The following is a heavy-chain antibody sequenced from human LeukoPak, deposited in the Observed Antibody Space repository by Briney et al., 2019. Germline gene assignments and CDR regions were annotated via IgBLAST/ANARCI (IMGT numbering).Heavy chain of an antibody. J-gene: IGHJ4*02. Sequence: PGGSLRLSCAASGFTFSSYEMHWVRQPPGKGLEWVSYIISSDSTIYYADSVKGRFTISRDNAKNSLYLLMNSLRAEDTAVYYCARDYGGSSPFDYWGQGTLVTVSS. CDR2: IISSDSTI. D-gene: IGHD4-23*01. CDR1: GFTFSSYE. V-gene: IGHV3-48*03. CDR3: ARDYGGSSPFDY.